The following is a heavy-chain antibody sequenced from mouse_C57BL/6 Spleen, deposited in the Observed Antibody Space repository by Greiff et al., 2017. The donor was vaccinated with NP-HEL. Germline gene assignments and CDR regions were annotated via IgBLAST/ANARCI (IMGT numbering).Heavy chain of an antibody. CDR2: ISYSGST. J-gene: IGHJ3*01. V-gene: IGHV3-1*01. D-gene: IGHD4-1*01. CDR1: GYSITSGYD. CDR3: ARGELAWFAY. Sequence: EVQLVESGPGMVKPSQSLSLTCTVTGYSITSGYDWHWIRHFPGNKLEWMGYISYSGSTNYNPSLKSRISITHDTSKNHFFLKLNSVTTEDTATYYCARGELAWFAYWGQGTLVTVSA.